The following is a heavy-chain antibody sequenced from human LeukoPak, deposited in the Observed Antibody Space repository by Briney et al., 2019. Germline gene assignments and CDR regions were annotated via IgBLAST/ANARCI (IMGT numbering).Heavy chain of an antibody. CDR3: AKRSDYGGNGNYFDS. D-gene: IGHD4-23*01. CDR2: ISGRGTNS. V-gene: IGHV3-23*01. Sequence: GGSLRLSCAASGFTFSSYGMSWVRQAPGKGLEWVSTISGRGTNSYYADSVGGRFTISRDDSRNALYLQMNSLRAEDTAVYYYAKRSDYGGNGNYFDSWGQGTPVTVSS. J-gene: IGHJ4*02. CDR1: GFTFSSYG.